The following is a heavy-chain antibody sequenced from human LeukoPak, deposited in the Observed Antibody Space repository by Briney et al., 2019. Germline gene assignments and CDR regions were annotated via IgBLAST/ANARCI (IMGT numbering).Heavy chain of an antibody. Sequence: GASVKVSCTASGGTFSSYAISWVRQAPGQGLEWMGGIIPIFGTANYAQKFQGRVTITADESTSTAYMELSSLRSEDTAVYYCARVRDSSGYVDYWGQGTMVTVSS. V-gene: IGHV1-69*13. CDR2: IIPIFGTA. D-gene: IGHD3-22*01. CDR3: ARVRDSSGYVDY. J-gene: IGHJ4*02. CDR1: GGTFSSYA.